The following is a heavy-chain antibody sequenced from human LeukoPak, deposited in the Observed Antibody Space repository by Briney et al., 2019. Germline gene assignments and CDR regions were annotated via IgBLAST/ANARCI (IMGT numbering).Heavy chain of an antibody. CDR3: ARGDYMDV. V-gene: IGHV3-33*08. J-gene: IGHJ6*03. CDR2: IWDDGSNK. CDR1: RFTFSNYA. Sequence: GGSLRLSCAASRFTFSNYAMSWVRQAPGKGLEWVAVIWDDGSNKYYADSVKGRFSISRDNSKNTLYVQVSSLRAEDTAVYYCARGDYMDVWGKGTTVTVSS.